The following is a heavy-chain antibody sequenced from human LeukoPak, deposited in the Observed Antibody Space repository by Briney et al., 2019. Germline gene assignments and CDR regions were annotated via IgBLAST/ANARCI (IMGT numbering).Heavy chain of an antibody. Sequence: GGSLRLSCAASGFTFSSYAMSWVRQAPGKELEWVSAISGSGGSTYYADSVKGRFTISRDNSKNTLYLQMNSLRAEDTAVYYCARDGNDFWSGYLYYYYGMDVWGQGTTVTVSS. J-gene: IGHJ6*02. CDR3: ARDGNDFWSGYLYYYYGMDV. D-gene: IGHD3-3*01. CDR2: ISGSGGST. CDR1: GFTFSSYA. V-gene: IGHV3-23*01.